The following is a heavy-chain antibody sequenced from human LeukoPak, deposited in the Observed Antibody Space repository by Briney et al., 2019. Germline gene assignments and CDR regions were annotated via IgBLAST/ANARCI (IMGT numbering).Heavy chain of an antibody. D-gene: IGHD1-1*01. CDR1: GYTFTSYG. Sequence: GASVKVSCKASGYTFTSYGISWVRQAPGQRLEWMGWISAYNGNTNYAQKLQGRVTMTTDTSTSTAYMELRSLRSDDTAVYYCARVGYNWNLNWFDPWGQGTLVTVSS. CDR2: ISAYNGNT. CDR3: ARVGYNWNLNWFDP. J-gene: IGHJ5*02. V-gene: IGHV1-18*01.